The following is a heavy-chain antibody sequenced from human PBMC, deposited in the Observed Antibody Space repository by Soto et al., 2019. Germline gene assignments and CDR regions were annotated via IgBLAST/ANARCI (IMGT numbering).Heavy chain of an antibody. D-gene: IGHD4-17*01. Sequence: SETLSLTCTVSGGSISSHYWTWIRQPPGRGLEWIGYIYYSGSTNYNPSLKSRVAISVDTSKNQFSLKLSSVTAADTAVYYCARGGVGDYVSRHYYYYGMDVWGQGTTVTVSS. CDR1: GGSISSHY. CDR2: IYYSGST. V-gene: IGHV4-59*11. J-gene: IGHJ6*02. CDR3: ARGGVGDYVSRHYYYYGMDV.